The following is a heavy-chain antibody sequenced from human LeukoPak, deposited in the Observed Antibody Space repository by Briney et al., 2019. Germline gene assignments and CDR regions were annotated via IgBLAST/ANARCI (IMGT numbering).Heavy chain of an antibody. Sequence: SETLSLTCAVYGGSFSGYYWSWIRQPPGKGLEWIGEINHSGSTNYNPSLKSRDTISVDTSKNQFSLKLSSVTAADTAVYYCARVPSSYWYFDLWGRGTLVTVSS. D-gene: IGHD2-2*01. CDR1: GGSFSGYY. CDR2: INHSGST. J-gene: IGHJ2*01. CDR3: ARVPSSYWYFDL. V-gene: IGHV4-34*01.